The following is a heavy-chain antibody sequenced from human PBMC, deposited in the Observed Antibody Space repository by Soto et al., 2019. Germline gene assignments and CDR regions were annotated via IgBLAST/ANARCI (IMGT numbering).Heavy chain of an antibody. CDR2: TYYSGST. V-gene: IGHV4-31*03. CDR1: GGSISSGGYY. J-gene: IGHJ4*02. Sequence: SETLSLTCTVSGGSISSGGYYWSWIRQHPGKGLEWIGYTYYSGSTYYNPSLKSRVTISVDTSKNQFSLKLSSVTAADTAVYYCARAGYSYAPTNPLDYWGQGTLVTVSS. D-gene: IGHD5-18*01. CDR3: ARAGYSYAPTNPLDY.